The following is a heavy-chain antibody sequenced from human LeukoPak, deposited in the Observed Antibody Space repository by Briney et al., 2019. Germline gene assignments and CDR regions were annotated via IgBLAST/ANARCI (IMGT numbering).Heavy chain of an antibody. CDR2: IYTSGST. CDR1: GGSISSGSYY. Sequence: SQTLSLTCTVSGGSISSGSYYWSWLRQPAGKGLEWIGRIYTSGSTNYNPSLKSRVTISVDTSKNQFSLKLSSVTAADTAVYYCARGSRGAMETWGQGTLVTVSS. D-gene: IGHD3-10*01. J-gene: IGHJ5*02. V-gene: IGHV4-61*02. CDR3: ARGSRGAMET.